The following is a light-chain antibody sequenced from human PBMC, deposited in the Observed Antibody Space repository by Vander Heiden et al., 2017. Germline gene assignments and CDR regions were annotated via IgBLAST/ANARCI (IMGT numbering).Light chain of an antibody. CDR2: SAS. CDR3: QQTYSLPFT. Sequence: DIQMTHSPFSLPANVGDRVAITCRASQSISNFLNWYQQKPGKAPNLLTYSASTLQTGVPSRFSGSSSGTDFTLTISSLQPEDFATYYCQQTYSLPFTFGGGTKTEIK. V-gene: IGKV1-39*01. CDR1: QSISNF. J-gene: IGKJ4*01.